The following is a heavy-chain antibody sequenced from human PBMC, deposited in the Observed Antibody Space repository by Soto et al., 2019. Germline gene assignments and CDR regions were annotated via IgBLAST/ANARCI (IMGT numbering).Heavy chain of an antibody. CDR1: GFTFSSYS. CDR2: ISSSSSYI. D-gene: IGHD3-16*01. CDR3: ARDEFSSLYDYIWGSPPSDL. V-gene: IGHV3-21*01. Sequence: GGSLRLSCAASGFTFSSYSMNWVRQAPGKGLEWVSSISSSSSYIYYADSVKGRFTISRDNAKNSLYLQMNSLRAEDTAVYYCARDEFSSLYDYIWGSPPSDLWGRGTLVTVSS. J-gene: IGHJ2*01.